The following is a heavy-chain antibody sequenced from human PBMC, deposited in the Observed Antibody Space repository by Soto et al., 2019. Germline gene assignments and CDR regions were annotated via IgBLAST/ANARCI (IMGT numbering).Heavy chain of an antibody. V-gene: IGHV1-18*01. D-gene: IGHD6-19*01. Sequence: QVHLVQSGAEVKKPGASVKVSCKASGYTFTTYVITWVRQAPGQGLEWVGWISAYNGNTNYAQNLQGRVTMTTDTASGTAYRELRSLRSDDTAVYYCATRAYYTRDWSGIEYWGQGTLVTVSP. CDR3: ATRAYYTRDWSGIEY. CDR1: GYTFTTYV. J-gene: IGHJ4*02. CDR2: ISAYNGNT.